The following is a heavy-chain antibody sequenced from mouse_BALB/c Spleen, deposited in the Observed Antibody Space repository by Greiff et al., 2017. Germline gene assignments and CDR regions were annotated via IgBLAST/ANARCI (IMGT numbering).Heavy chain of an antibody. V-gene: IGHV1-20*02. CDR1: GYSFTGYF. D-gene: IGHD1-1*01. CDR3: ASTNYGSSPWFAY. J-gene: IGHJ3*01. Sequence: EVQLQQSGPELVKPGASVKISCKASGYSFTGYFMNWVMQSHGKSLEWIGRINPYNGDTFYNQKFKGKATLTVDKSSSTAHMELRSLASEDSAVYYGASTNYGSSPWFAYWGQGTLVTVSA. CDR2: INPYNGDT.